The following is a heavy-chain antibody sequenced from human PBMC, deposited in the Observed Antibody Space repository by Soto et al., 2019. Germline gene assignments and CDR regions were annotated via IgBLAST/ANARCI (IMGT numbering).Heavy chain of an antibody. CDR2: IYYSGST. CDR1: GGSISSSSYY. Sequence: QLQLQESGPGLVKPSETLSLTCTVSGGSISSSSYYWGWIRQPPGKGLEWIGSIYYSGSTYYNPSLKSRVTISVDTSKNQFSLKLSSVTAADTAVYYCARHPDYYDSSGPFDYWGQGTLVTVSS. V-gene: IGHV4-39*01. J-gene: IGHJ4*02. D-gene: IGHD3-22*01. CDR3: ARHPDYYDSSGPFDY.